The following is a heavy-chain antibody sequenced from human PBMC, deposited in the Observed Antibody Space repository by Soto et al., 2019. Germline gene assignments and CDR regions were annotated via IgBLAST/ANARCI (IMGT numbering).Heavy chain of an antibody. D-gene: IGHD3-10*01. V-gene: IGHV1-3*04. Sequence: ASVKVSCKASGYTFTTYAIHWVRQAPGQRPEWMGWINTGNGNTKYSDKFQGRVTISRDTLASTAYMEVRSLTSEDTAVYYCARGTLLRGIVWVHGMDVWGQGTTVTVSS. CDR3: ARGTLLRGIVWVHGMDV. CDR2: INTGNGNT. J-gene: IGHJ6*02. CDR1: GYTFTTYA.